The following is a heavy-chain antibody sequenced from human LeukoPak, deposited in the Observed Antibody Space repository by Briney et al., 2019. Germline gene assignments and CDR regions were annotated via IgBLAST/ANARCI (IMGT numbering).Heavy chain of an antibody. CDR3: AKDRAYYDSKGTPIDY. J-gene: IGHJ4*02. CDR2: ISGSGGST. V-gene: IGHV3-23*01. CDR1: GFTFSSYA. D-gene: IGHD3-22*01. Sequence: PGGSLRLSCAASGFTFSSYAMSWVRQAPGKGLEWVSAISGSGGSTYYADSVKGRFTISRDNSKNTLYLQMNSLRAEDTAVYYCAKDRAYYDSKGTPIDYWGQGTLVTVSS.